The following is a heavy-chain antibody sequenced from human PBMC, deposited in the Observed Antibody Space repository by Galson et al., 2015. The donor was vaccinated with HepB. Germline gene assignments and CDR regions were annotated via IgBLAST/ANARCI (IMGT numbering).Heavy chain of an antibody. CDR2: IYSGGRA. D-gene: IGHD1-26*01. Sequence: SLRLSCAASGLTVSSNYMSWVRQAPGKGLEWVSIIYSGGRAYYADSVKGRFTISRDSSKNTLFLQMKSLRVEDTALYYCAGSIVGATYNYGLDVWGQGTTVTVSS. J-gene: IGHJ6*02. CDR1: GLTVSSNY. V-gene: IGHV3-53*01. CDR3: AGSIVGATYNYGLDV.